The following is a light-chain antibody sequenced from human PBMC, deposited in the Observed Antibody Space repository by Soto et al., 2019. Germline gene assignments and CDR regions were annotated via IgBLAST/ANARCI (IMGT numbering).Light chain of an antibody. CDR2: DAS. CDR3: QQRSNWPIT. CDR1: QSVSSY. V-gene: IGKV3-11*01. J-gene: IGKJ5*01. Sequence: IVLTQSPATLFLSPWETATRSCRASQSVSSYLAWYQQKPGQAPRLLIYDASSRATGIPARFSGSGSGTDFTLTISSLEPEDFAVYYCQQRSNWPITFGQGTQREIK.